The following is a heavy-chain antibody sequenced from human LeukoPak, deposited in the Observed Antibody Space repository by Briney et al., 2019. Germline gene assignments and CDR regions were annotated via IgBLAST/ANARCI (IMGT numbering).Heavy chain of an antibody. CDR3: AREWEGDVGFSGYFDY. CDR2: ISYDGSNK. CDR1: GFTFSSYA. V-gene: IGHV3-30-3*01. Sequence: GGSLRLSRAASGFTFSSYAMHWVRQAPGKGLEWVAVISYDGSNKYYADSVKGRFTISRDNSKSTLYLQMNSLRAEDTAVYYCAREWEGDVGFSGYFDYWGQGTLVTVSS. D-gene: IGHD1-26*01. J-gene: IGHJ4*02.